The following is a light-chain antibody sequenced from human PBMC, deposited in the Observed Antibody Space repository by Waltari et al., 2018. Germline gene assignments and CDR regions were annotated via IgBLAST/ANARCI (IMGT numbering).Light chain of an antibody. Sequence: EIVMTQSPATLSVSPGETATLSCRASQSVSSNLAWYQQNPGQAPRLLIYGASTRATGIPARFSGSGSGTEFTLTISSLQSEDFVVYYCQQYNNWPKTFGQGTKVEIK. J-gene: IGKJ1*01. V-gene: IGKV3-15*01. CDR2: GAS. CDR1: QSVSSN. CDR3: QQYNNWPKT.